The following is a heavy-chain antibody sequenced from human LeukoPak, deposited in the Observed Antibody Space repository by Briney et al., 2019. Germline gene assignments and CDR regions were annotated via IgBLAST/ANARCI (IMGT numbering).Heavy chain of an antibody. CDR3: AHYNWFDP. J-gene: IGHJ5*02. CDR1: GGSISGSSYY. Sequence: SETLSLTCNVFGGSISGSSYYWGWIRQPPGKGLEWIGSIYYSGSTYYNPSLKSRVTISVDTSKNHFSLKLTSVTAADTAMYYCAHYNWFDPWGQGTLVTVSS. CDR2: IYYSGST. V-gene: IGHV4-39*02.